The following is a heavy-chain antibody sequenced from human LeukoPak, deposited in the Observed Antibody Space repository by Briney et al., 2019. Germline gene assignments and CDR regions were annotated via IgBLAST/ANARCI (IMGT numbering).Heavy chain of an antibody. CDR2: INQDGRDK. CDR1: GFTFSSDL. J-gene: IGHJ4*02. Sequence: GGSLRLSCAASGFTFSSDLMSWVRQAPGKGLEWVANINQDGRDKSYVDSVRGRFTISRDNARNSLYLQMNSLRAEDTAMYYCAGGAGHWGQGTLVTVSS. CDR3: AGGAGH. V-gene: IGHV3-7*01.